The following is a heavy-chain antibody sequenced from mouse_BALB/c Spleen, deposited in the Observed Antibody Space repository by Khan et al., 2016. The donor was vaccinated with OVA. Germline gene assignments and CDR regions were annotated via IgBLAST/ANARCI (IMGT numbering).Heavy chain of an antibody. J-gene: IGHJ1*01. D-gene: IGHD6-1*01. CDR2: INTYTGEP. Sequence: QIQLVQSGPELKKPGETVKISCKASGYTFTNYGMNWVKQAPGKGLKWMGWINTYTGEPTYADDFKGRFAFSLETSANTAYLQINNLKNEDTATXFCARAASCWFFDVWGEGTTVTVSS. V-gene: IGHV9-3-1*01. CDR1: GYTFTNYG. CDR3: ARAASCWFFDV.